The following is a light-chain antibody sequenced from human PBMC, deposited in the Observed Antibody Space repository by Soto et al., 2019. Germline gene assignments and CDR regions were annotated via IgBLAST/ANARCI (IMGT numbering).Light chain of an antibody. Sequence: QSALTQPRSVSGSPGQSVTISCTGTSSDVGGYNYVSWYQQHPGKAPKPMIYDVSKRPSGVPDRFSGSKSGNTASLTISGLEAEYEADYYCCSYAGRSEVFGGGTKLTVL. CDR1: SSDVGGYNY. V-gene: IGLV2-11*01. J-gene: IGLJ2*01. CDR2: DVS. CDR3: CSYAGRSEV.